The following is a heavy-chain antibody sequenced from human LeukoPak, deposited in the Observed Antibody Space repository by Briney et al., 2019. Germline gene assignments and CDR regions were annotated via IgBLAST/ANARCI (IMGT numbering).Heavy chain of an antibody. CDR1: GGTFSSYA. CDR3: ARVGRYSSSPTLDY. Sequence: SVKVSCKASGGTFSSYAISWVRQAPGQGLEWMGGIIPIFGTANYAQKFQGRVTITTNESTSTAYMELSSLRSEDTAVYYCARVGRYSSSPTLDYWGQGTLVTVSS. J-gene: IGHJ4*02. V-gene: IGHV1-69*05. D-gene: IGHD6-6*01. CDR2: IIPIFGTA.